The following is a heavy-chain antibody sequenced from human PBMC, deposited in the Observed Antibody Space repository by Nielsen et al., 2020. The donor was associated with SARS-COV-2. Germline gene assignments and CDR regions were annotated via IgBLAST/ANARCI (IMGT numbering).Heavy chain of an antibody. CDR3: ARHAREVTSTPESGYQYHGMDV. V-gene: IGHV3-23*01. CDR2: IGGGGGRT. Sequence: GESLKISCAASGFTFSSYAMSWVRQAPGKGLEWVSGIGGGGGRTNYADSVKGRFSISRDNSKNTLYLQMNSLETGDTAVYYCARHAREVTSTPESGYQYHGMDVWGQGTTVAVSS. D-gene: IGHD2-21*02. CDR1: GFTFSSYA. J-gene: IGHJ6*02.